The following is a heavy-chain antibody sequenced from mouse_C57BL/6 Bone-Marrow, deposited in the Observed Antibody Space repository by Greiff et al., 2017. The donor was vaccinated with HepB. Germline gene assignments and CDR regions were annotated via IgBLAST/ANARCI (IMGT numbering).Heavy chain of an antibody. CDR3: ARRGLGRYYFDY. D-gene: IGHD3-3*01. CDR2: ILPGSGST. V-gene: IGHV1-9*01. Sequence: QVQLQQSGAELMKPGASVKLSCKATGYTFTGYWIEWVKQRPGHGLEWIGEILPGSGSTNYNEKFKGKATFTADTSSNTAYMQLGSLTTEDSAIYYCARRGLGRYYFDYWGQGTTLTVSS. CDR1: GYTFTGYW. J-gene: IGHJ2*01.